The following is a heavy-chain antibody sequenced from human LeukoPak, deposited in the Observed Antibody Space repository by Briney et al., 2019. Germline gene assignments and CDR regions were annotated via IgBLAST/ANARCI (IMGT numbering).Heavy chain of an antibody. D-gene: IGHD3-22*01. CDR2: ITSRGEST. V-gene: IGHV3-23*01. CDR3: ARDRPNYYGSDGHYYRRDGDY. Sequence: VGSLRLSCAPSVVTFRIYAMSWVRHAPGKGLQWVSSITSRGESTWYTESVEGPFNITRHNSENTLYLQMYSLRAEHTAVYYCARDRPNYYGSDGHYYRRDGDYWGRGTLVSVSS. CDR1: VVTFRIYA. J-gene: IGHJ4*02.